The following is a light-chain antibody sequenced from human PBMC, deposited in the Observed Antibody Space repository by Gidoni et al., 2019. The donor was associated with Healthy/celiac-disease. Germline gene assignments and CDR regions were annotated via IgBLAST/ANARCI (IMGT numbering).Light chain of an antibody. CDR3: SSYAGSNNLV. J-gene: IGLJ1*01. CDR2: EVS. CDR1: SSDVGGYNS. V-gene: IGLV2-8*01. Sequence: QSALTQPPSASGSPGQSVTIACTGTSSDVGGYNSVSWYQQHPGKAPKLMIYEVSKRTSGVPDRFSGSKSGNTASLTVSGLQAEDEADYYCSSYAGSNNLVFGTGTKVTVL.